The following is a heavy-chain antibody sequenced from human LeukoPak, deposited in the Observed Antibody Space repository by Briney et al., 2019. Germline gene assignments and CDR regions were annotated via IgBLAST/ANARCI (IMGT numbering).Heavy chain of an antibody. CDR2: ISGDGGRT. V-gene: IGHV3-43*01. D-gene: IGHD6-6*01. CDR1: RFTFDEYT. Sequence: PGGCLRLSRAASRFTFDEYTMHWVSHAPGKGLEWVSFISGDGGRTYYADSVKGRFTIYREKSKNSLYLQMNSLRTEDTALYYCAKDLGYSSSSFAFDYWGQGTLVTVSS. J-gene: IGHJ4*02. CDR3: AKDLGYSSSSFAFDY.